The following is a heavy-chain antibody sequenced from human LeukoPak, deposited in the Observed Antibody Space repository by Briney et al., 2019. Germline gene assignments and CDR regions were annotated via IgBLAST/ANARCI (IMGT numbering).Heavy chain of an antibody. CDR1: GYSISSGYY. J-gene: IGHJ4*02. D-gene: IGHD3-10*01. Sequence: SETLSLTCTVSGYSISSGYYWGWIRQPPGKGLEWIGSIYHSGRTFYNPSLKSRVTISVDTSKNQFSLKLSSVTAADTAVYYCARATSLPLMKYYYGSGSSNFGYWGQGTLVTVSS. V-gene: IGHV4-38-2*02. CDR2: IYHSGRT. CDR3: ARATSLPLMKYYYGSGSSNFGY.